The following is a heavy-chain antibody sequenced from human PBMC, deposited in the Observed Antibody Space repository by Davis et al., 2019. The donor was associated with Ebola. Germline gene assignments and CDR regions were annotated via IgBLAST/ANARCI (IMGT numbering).Heavy chain of an antibody. CDR3: ARSLIRITIFGVVISNWFDP. Sequence: ASVKVSCKASGYTFTSYDINWVRQATGQGLEWMGWMNPNSGNTGYAQKFQGRVTMTRNTSISTAYMELSSLRSEDTAVYYCARSLIRITIFGVVISNWFDPWGQGTLVTVSS. D-gene: IGHD3-3*01. J-gene: IGHJ5*02. CDR2: MNPNSGNT. V-gene: IGHV1-8*01. CDR1: GYTFTSYD.